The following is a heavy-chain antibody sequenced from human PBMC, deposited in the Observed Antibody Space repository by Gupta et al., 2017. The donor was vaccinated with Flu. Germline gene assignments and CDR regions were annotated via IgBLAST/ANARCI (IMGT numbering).Heavy chain of an antibody. CDR2: ISSSSSYI. J-gene: IGHJ4*02. CDR3: ARDKDEHDSSGYPDY. CDR1: GFTFSSYS. D-gene: IGHD3-22*01. Sequence: VQLVESGGGLVKPGGSLSLSCAASGFTFSSYSMTWSRQAPGKGLEWVSSISSSSSYIYYADSVKGRFTISRDNAKNSLYLQMNSLRAEDTAVYYCARDKDEHDSSGYPDYWGQGTLVTVSS. V-gene: IGHV3-21*01.